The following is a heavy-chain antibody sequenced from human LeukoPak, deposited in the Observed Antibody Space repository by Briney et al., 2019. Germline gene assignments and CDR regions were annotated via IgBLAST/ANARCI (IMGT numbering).Heavy chain of an antibody. CDR2: FNPNTGGT. J-gene: IGHJ3*02. V-gene: IGHV1-2*02. Sequence: ASVKVSFKASGYTFTVYYMHWVRQAPGQGRERMGWFNPNTGGTTYAEKVQGRFTMTRDTSISTAYMELNRLRSDDTAMYFCARGYDFWSAPDAFDIWGQGTMVTVSS. CDR3: ARGYDFWSAPDAFDI. D-gene: IGHD3-3*01. CDR1: GYTFTVYY.